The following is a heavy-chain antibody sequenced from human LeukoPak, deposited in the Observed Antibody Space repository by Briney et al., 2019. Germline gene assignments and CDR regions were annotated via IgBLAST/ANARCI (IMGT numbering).Heavy chain of an antibody. CDR2: IYDSWRT. J-gene: IGHJ5*02. Sequence: TSQTLSLTCAVSGGSISSGSYSWSWIRQPPGKGQEWIGYIYDSWRTKYNPSLTSRVTISADTSKNLFSLKLTSVTAADTALYYCATCRDEFGDYGFTSWGQGTLVTVS. D-gene: IGHD4-17*01. CDR3: ATCRDEFGDYGFTS. CDR1: GGSISSGSYS. V-gene: IGHV4-61*01.